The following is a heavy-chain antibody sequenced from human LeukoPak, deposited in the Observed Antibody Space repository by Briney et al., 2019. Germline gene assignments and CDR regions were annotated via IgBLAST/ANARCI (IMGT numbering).Heavy chain of an antibody. J-gene: IGHJ3*02. Sequence: ASVKVSCKASGYSFTSYGITWVRQAPGQGLEWMGWINPNSGGTNYAQKFQGRVTMTRDTSISTAYMELSRLRSDDTAVYYCAREDAHYYDSSGYLDRAFDIWGQGTMVTVSS. CDR3: AREDAHYYDSSGYLDRAFDI. D-gene: IGHD3-22*01. CDR1: GYSFTSYG. CDR2: INPNSGGT. V-gene: IGHV1-2*02.